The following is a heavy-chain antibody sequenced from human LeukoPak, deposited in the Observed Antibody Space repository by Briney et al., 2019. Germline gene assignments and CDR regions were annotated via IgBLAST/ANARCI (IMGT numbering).Heavy chain of an antibody. CDR1: GFTFSSYA. CDR2: ISYDGSNK. V-gene: IGHV3-30-3*01. J-gene: IGHJ6*02. D-gene: IGHD1-14*01. CDR3: ARASEGNYYGMDV. Sequence: GRSLRLSCAASGFTFSSYAMHWVRQAPGKGLERVAVISYDGSNKYYADSVKGRFTISRDNSKNTLYLQMNSLRAEDTAVYYCARASEGNYYGMDVWGQGTTVTVS.